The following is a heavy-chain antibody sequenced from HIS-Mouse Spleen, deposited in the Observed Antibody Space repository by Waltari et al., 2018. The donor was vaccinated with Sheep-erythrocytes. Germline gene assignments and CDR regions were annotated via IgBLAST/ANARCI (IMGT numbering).Heavy chain of an antibody. CDR1: GFTFSSYG. J-gene: IGHJ2*01. Sequence: VQLVESGGGVVQPGRSLRLSCAASGFTFSSYGMHWVRRAPGKGLEWVAVISYDGSNKYYADYVKGRFTISRDNSKNTLYLQMNSLRAEDTAVYYCAKVRTVNYWYFDLWGRGTLVTVSS. V-gene: IGHV3-30*18. D-gene: IGHD1-1*01. CDR3: AKVRTVNYWYFDL. CDR2: ISYDGSNK.